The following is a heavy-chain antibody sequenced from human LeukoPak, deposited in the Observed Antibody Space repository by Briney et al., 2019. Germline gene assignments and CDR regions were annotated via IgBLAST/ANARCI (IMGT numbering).Heavy chain of an antibody. Sequence: SQTLSLTCAISGDSVSSNSAAWNWIRQSASRGLEWLGRTYYRSKWYRDYAVSVKSRITINPDTSKNQFSLQLNSVTPEDTAVYYCARENYEYYDFWSGYYTDSNWFDPWGQGTLVTVSS. J-gene: IGHJ5*02. V-gene: IGHV6-1*01. CDR3: ARENYEYYDFWSGYYTDSNWFDP. CDR1: GDSVSSNSAA. CDR2: TYYRSKWYR. D-gene: IGHD3-3*01.